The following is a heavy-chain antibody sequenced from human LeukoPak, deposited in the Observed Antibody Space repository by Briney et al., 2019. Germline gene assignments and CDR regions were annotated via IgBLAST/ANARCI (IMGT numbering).Heavy chain of an antibody. J-gene: IGHJ2*01. CDR1: GDSVSGNSAT. D-gene: IGHD5-18*01. CDR2: TYYRSKWYN. CDR3: TRAGSYGYYWYFDL. Sequence: SQTLSLTCAISGDSVSGNSATWNWIRQSPSRGLEWLGRTYYRSKWYNDYAVSVKSRITINPDTSKDQFSLQLNSVTPEDTAVYYCTRAGSYGYYWYFDLWGRGTLVTVSS. V-gene: IGHV6-1*01.